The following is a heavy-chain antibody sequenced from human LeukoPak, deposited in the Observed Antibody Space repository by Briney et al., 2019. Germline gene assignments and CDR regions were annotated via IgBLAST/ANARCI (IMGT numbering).Heavy chain of an antibody. D-gene: IGHD3-16*01. Sequence: PGGSLRLSCVACGFTFSTYALHGVRQAPGKGLEYVSAMSSDGYTTYYVDSVKGRFTISRDNSKNTLYLQMGSLRADDTATYYCVKTMVTFGGLIRTDAFDFWGQGTLVIVSS. CDR2: MSSDGYTT. J-gene: IGHJ3*01. CDR1: GFTFSTYA. CDR3: VKTMVTFGGLIRTDAFDF. V-gene: IGHV3-64*02.